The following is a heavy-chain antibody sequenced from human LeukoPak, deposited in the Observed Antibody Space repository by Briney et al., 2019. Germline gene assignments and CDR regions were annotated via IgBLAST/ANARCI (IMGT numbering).Heavy chain of an antibody. CDR2: IWFDGSNE. Sequence: AGMSLRLSCAASGFTFNEYGMHWVRQAPGKGLEWVAVIWFDGSNEHYADSVKGRFTISRDNSKNTLYLQMNSLRAEDTAVYYCARKGTRSSWDFDLWGQGTLVTVSS. J-gene: IGHJ4*02. CDR3: ARKGTRSSWDFDL. D-gene: IGHD6-13*01. V-gene: IGHV3-33*01. CDR1: GFTFNEYG.